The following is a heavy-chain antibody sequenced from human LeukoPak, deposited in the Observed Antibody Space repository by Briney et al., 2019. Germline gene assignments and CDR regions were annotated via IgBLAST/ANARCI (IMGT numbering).Heavy chain of an antibody. D-gene: IGHD6-19*01. J-gene: IGHJ4*02. CDR3: AGAGWHFDY. CDR1: GGTFSSYA. CDR2: IIPIFGTA. V-gene: IGHV1-69*05. Sequence: AVKVSCKGSGGTFSSYAISWVRQAPGQGLEWMGRIIPIFGTANYAQKSQGRVPFTTDESTSTAYMDVSSLRSEDTAVYYCAGAGWHFDYWGQGTLVTVSP.